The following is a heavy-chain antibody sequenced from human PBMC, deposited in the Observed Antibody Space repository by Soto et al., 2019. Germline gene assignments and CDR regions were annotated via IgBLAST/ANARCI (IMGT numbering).Heavy chain of an antibody. CDR2: IKSKTDGGTT. CDR3: TTPSLLDYYGSGSYHY. CDR1: GFTFSNAW. J-gene: IGHJ4*02. D-gene: IGHD3-10*01. Sequence: EVQLVESGGGLVKPGGSLRLSCAASGFTFSNAWMSWVRQAPGKGLEWVGRIKSKTDGGTTDYDAPVKGRFTISRDDSKNTLYLQMNSLKTEDTAVYYCTTPSLLDYYGSGSYHYWGQGTLVTVSS. V-gene: IGHV3-15*01.